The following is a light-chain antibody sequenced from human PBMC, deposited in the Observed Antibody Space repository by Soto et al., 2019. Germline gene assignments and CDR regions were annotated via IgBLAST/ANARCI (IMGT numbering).Light chain of an antibody. Sequence: QSALTQPASVSGSPGQSITISCTGTSSDVGSYNLVSWYQQHPGKAPKLMIYEVTKRPSGVSNRFSGSKSGNMASLTISGLQAEDEADYYCCSYAGSSTFGVFGGGTKVTVL. CDR3: CSYAGSSTFGV. J-gene: IGLJ2*01. CDR2: EVT. CDR1: SSDVGSYNL. V-gene: IGLV2-23*02.